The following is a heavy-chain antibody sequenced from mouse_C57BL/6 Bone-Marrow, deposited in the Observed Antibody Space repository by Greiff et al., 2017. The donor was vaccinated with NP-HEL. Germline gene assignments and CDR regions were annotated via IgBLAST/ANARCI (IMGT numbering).Heavy chain of an antibody. Sequence: VQLQQSGPELVKPGASVKISCKASGYTFTDYYMNWVKQSHGKSLEWIGDINPNNGGTSYNQKFKGKATLTVDKSSSTAYMELSSLTSEDSAVYYCARGGWTSYYFDYWGQGTTLTVSS. J-gene: IGHJ2*01. D-gene: IGHD1-1*02. CDR2: INPNNGGT. CDR3: ARGGWTSYYFDY. V-gene: IGHV1-26*01. CDR1: GYTFTDYY.